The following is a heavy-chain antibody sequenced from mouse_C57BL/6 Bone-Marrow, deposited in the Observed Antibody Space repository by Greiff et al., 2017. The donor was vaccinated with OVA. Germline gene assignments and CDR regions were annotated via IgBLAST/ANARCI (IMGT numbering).Heavy chain of an antibody. J-gene: IGHJ3*01. D-gene: IGHD1-1*01. CDR2: IDPETGGT. V-gene: IGHV1-15*01. CDR1: GYTFTDYE. CDR3: TRLTAVVAAVAY. Sequence: QVQLKESGAELVRPGASVTLSCKASGYTFTDYEMHWVKQTPVHGLEWIGAIDPETGGTAYNQKFKGKAILTADKSSSTAYMELRSLTSEDSAVYYCTRLTAVVAAVAYWGQGTLVTVSA.